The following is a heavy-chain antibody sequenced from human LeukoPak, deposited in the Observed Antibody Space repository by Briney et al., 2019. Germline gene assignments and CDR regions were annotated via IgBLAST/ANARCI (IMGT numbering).Heavy chain of an antibody. J-gene: IGHJ4*02. CDR3: AREGRSSWSTYYFDY. CDR2: ISSSSSYI. D-gene: IGHD6-13*01. V-gene: IGHV3-21*01. Sequence: GGSLRLSCAASGFTFSSYSMNWVRQAPGKGLEWVSSISSSSSYIYYADSVKGRFTISRDNAKNSLYLQMNSLRAEDTAVYYCAREGRSSWSTYYFDYWGQGTLVTVSS. CDR1: GFTFSSYS.